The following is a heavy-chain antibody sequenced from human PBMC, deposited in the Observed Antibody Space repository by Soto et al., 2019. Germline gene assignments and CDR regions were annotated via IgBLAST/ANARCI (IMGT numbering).Heavy chain of an antibody. D-gene: IGHD3-10*01. CDR2: INHSGST. CDR1: GGSFSGYY. J-gene: IGHJ5*02. V-gene: IGHV4-34*01. Sequence: QVQLQQWGAGLLKPSETLSLTCAVYGGSFSGYYWSWIRQPPGKGLEWIGEINHSGSTNYNPSLKGRVTLSVDTSKNQFSLKLSSVTAADSAVYYCASGGRPNMRWFDPWGQGTLVTVSS. CDR3: ASGGRPNMRWFDP.